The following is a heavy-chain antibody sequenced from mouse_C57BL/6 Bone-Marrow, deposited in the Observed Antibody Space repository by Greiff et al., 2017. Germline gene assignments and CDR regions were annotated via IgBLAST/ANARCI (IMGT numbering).Heavy chain of an antibody. V-gene: IGHV3-6*01. Sequence: EVQRVESGPGLVKPSQSLSLTCSVTGYSITSGYYWNWIRQFPGNKLEWMGYISYDGSNNYNPSLKNRISITRDTSKNQFFLKLNSVTTEDTATYYCARDYYGPWFAYWGQGTLVTVSA. CDR2: ISYDGSN. D-gene: IGHD1-1*01. J-gene: IGHJ3*01. CDR1: GYSITSGYY. CDR3: ARDYYGPWFAY.